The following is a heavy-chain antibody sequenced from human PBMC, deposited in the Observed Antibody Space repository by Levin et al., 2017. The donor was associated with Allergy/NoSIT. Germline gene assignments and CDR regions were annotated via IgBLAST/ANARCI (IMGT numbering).Heavy chain of an antibody. CDR1: GFTFSSSG. J-gene: IGHJ4*02. Sequence: GESLKISCAASGFTFSSSGMNWVRQAPGKGLEWVSYISSGSSSIYYADSVKGRFTISRDNAKNSLYLQMNSLRHDDTAVYCCAGDPSGWYYFDYWGQGTLVTVSS. CDR2: ISSGSSSI. V-gene: IGHV3-48*02. D-gene: IGHD6-19*01. CDR3: AGDPSGWYYFDY.